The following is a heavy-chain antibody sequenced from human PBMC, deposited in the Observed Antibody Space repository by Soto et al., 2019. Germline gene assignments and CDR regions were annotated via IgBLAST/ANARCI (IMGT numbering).Heavy chain of an antibody. J-gene: IGHJ5*02. Sequence: QVQLQESGPGLVKPSQTLSLTCTVSGGSISSGGYYWSWIRQHPGKGLEYIGYIHNSGTTYYKPSLHRRVTISMDTSKTHFSLKLSSGTAADTAVYYCARDRRDWFDPWGQGTLVTVSS. CDR3: ARDRRDWFDP. V-gene: IGHV4-31*03. CDR2: IHNSGTT. CDR1: GGSISSGGYY.